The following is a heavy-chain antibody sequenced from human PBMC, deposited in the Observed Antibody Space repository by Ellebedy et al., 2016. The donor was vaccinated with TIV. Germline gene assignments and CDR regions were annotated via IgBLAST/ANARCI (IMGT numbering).Heavy chain of an antibody. Sequence: GESLKISXAASGFTFSSYSMNWVRQAPGKGLEWVSSISSSSSYIYYADSVKGRFTISRDNAKNSLYLQMNSLRAEDTAVYYCARDLGPWRDYYYYGMDLWGQGTTVTVSS. CDR1: GFTFSSYS. D-gene: IGHD3-16*01. CDR2: ISSSSSYI. J-gene: IGHJ6*02. V-gene: IGHV3-21*01. CDR3: ARDLGPWRDYYYYGMDL.